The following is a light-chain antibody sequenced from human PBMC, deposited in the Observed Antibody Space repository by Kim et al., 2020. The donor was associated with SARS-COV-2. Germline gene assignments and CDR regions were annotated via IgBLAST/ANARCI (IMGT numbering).Light chain of an antibody. J-gene: IGKJ4*01. V-gene: IGKV4-1*01. CDR3: QQYYSTLT. CDR2: WAS. CDR1: QSVLYSSNNKNY. Sequence: RATINCKSSQSVLYSSNNKNYLAWYQQKPGQPPKLLIYWASTRESGVPDRFGGSGSGTDFTLTISSLQAEDVAIYYCQQYYSTLTFGGGTKVDIK.